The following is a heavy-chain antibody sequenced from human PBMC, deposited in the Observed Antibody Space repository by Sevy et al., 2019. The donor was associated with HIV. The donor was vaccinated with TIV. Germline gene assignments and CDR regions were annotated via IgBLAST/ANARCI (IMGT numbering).Heavy chain of an antibody. V-gene: IGHV3-30*18. J-gene: IGHJ6*02. CDR2: ISHDGINE. CDR1: GFSFSYYG. Sequence: GGSLRLSCIGSGFSFSYYGIHWVRQSPGKGLDWVALISHDGINEYYADSVKGRFTISRDNSKNTVYLEMNSLRNEDTAIYFCANAYSGSYSHSYVYALDVRGQGTTVTVSS. CDR3: ANAYSGSYSHSYVYALDV. D-gene: IGHD1-26*01.